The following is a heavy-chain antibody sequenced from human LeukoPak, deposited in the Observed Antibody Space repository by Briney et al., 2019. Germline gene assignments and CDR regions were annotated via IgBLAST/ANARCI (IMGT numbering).Heavy chain of an antibody. CDR2: IIPIFGTA. J-gene: IGHJ4*01. V-gene: IGHV1-69*06. CDR3: ARQEGTVVTTNFDD. Sequence: ASEKVSCKASGGTFSSYAISWVRQAPGQELVWMGGIIPIFGTANYAQKFQGRVTITADKSTSTAYMELCSLRSEDTAVYYCARQEGTVVTTNFDDWGQGTLVTVSS. D-gene: IGHD4-23*01. CDR1: GGTFSSYA.